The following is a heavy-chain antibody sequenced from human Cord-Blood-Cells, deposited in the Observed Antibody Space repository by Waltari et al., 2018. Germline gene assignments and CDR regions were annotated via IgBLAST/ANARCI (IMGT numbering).Heavy chain of an antibody. Sequence: QVQLVESGGGVVQPGRSLRLSCAASGFTFRSYAMPWVRQAPGKGLEWGAVISYDGSNKYYADSVKGRFTISRDNSKNTLYLQMNSLRAEDTAVYYCARESGDAFDIWGQGTMVTVSS. CDR1: GFTFRSYA. D-gene: IGHD7-27*01. V-gene: IGHV3-30*04. J-gene: IGHJ3*02. CDR2: ISYDGSNK. CDR3: ARESGDAFDI.